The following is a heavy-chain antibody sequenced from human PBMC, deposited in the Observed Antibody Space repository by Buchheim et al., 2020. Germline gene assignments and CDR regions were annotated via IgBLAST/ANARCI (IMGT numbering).Heavy chain of an antibody. J-gene: IGHJ4*02. V-gene: IGHV1-46*01. D-gene: IGHD6-6*01. CDR3: ARDGSSSSFGY. CDR1: RYTFTNYN. Sequence: QVQLVQSGAEVQKPGASVKVSCKTSRYTFTNYNIHWVRQAPGQGLEWMGIIYPTGGSTSYTPKLQGRVTMTRDTSTSTVYMELSSLRSDDTAVYYCARDGSSSSFGYWGQGTL. CDR2: IYPTGGST.